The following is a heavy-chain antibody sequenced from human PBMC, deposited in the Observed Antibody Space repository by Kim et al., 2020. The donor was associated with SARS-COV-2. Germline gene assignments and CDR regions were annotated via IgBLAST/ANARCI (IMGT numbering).Heavy chain of an antibody. CDR2: IYYSGST. V-gene: IGHV4-59*13. J-gene: IGHJ4*02. CDR1: GGSISSYY. D-gene: IGHD1-26*01. CDR3: ARGTGAILDY. Sequence: SETPSLTCTVSGGSISSYYWSWIRQPPGKGLEWIGYIYYSGSTNYNPSLKSRVTISVDTSKNQFSLKLSSVTAADTAVYYCARGTGAILDYWGQGTLVTVSS.